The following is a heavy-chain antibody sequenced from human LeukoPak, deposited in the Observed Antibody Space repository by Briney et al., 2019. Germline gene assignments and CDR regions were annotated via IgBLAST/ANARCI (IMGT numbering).Heavy chain of an antibody. D-gene: IGHD3-10*01. CDR1: GFTFSSYW. CDR2: IKQDGSEK. CDR3: ARTRMVRGATLHFDY. V-gene: IGHV3-7*01. J-gene: IGHJ4*02. Sequence: PGGSLRLSCAASGFTFSSYWMSWVRQAPGKGLEWVANIKQDGSEKYYVDSVKGRFTISRDNAKNSLYLQMNSLRAEDTAVYYCARTRMVRGATLHFDYWGQGTLVTVSS.